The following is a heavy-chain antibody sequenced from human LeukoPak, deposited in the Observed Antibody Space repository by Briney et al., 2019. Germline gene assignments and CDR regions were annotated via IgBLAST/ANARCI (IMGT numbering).Heavy chain of an antibody. CDR1: GFTFSNYA. Sequence: GGSLRLSCAASGFTFSNYAMSWARQAPGGGLGWVSAIGGRSGTTYDADSEKGRFTISRDNSKNTLYLQMSSLRAEDTAVYYSAKTSGYSHERGPIDYWGQGTLVTVSS. CDR3: AKTSGYSHERGPIDY. CDR2: IGGRSGTT. J-gene: IGHJ4*02. D-gene: IGHD5-18*01. V-gene: IGHV3-23*01.